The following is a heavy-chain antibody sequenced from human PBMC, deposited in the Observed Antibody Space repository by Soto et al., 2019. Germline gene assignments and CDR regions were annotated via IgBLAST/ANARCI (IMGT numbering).Heavy chain of an antibody. Sequence: QLQLQESGPGLVKPSETLSLTCTVSGGSISSSSYYWGWIRQPPGKGLEWIGSIYYSGSTYYNPSLKSRVTISVDTSKNQFSLKLSSVTAADTAVYYCARNPIAAAVNWFDPGAREPWSPSPQ. CDR3: ARNPIAAAVNWFDP. D-gene: IGHD6-13*01. J-gene: IGHJ5*02. V-gene: IGHV4-39*01. CDR2: IYYSGST. CDR1: GGSISSSSYY.